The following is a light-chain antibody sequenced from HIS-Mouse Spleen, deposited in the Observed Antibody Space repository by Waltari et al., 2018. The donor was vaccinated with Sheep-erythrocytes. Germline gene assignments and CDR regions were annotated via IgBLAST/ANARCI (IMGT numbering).Light chain of an antibody. CDR2: EVS. CDR1: SSDVGGYNS. V-gene: IGLV2-8*01. J-gene: IGLJ2*01. CDR3: SSYAGSNNLV. Sequence: QSALTQPPSASGSPGQSVTISCPGTSSDVGGYNSVSWYQQPPGKAPKLMIYEVSKRPSGVPDRFSGSKSGNTASLTVSGLQAEDEADYYCSSYAGSNNLVFGGGTKLTVL.